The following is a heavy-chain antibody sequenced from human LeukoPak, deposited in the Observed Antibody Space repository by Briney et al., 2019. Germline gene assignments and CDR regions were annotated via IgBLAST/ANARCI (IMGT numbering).Heavy chain of an antibody. CDR3: AMHGYSYGPGHY. V-gene: IGHV3-53*04. CDR1: GFTFSSYA. Sequence: GGSLRLSCAASGFTFSSYAMSWVRQAPGKGLEWVSVIYSGGSTYYADSVKGRFTISRHNSKNTLNLQMNSLRAEDTAVYYCAMHGYSYGPGHYWGQGTLATVSS. D-gene: IGHD5-18*01. CDR2: IYSGGST. J-gene: IGHJ4*02.